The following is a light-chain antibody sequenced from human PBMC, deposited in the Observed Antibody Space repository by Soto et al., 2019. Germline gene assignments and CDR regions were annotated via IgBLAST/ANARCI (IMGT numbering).Light chain of an antibody. CDR1: SSDVGGYNY. CDR3: SSYTSSNIPV. CDR2: DVT. Sequence: QPVLTQPASVSGSPGQSITISCTGTSSDVGGYNYVSWYQQHPGKAPKLMIYDVTNRPSGVSNRFSGSKSGNTASLTISGLQAEDEADYYCSSYTSSNIPVFGGGTQLTVL. J-gene: IGLJ7*01. V-gene: IGLV2-14*03.